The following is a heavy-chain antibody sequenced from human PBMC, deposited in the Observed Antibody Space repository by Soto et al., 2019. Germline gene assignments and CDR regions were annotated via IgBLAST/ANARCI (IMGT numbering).Heavy chain of an antibody. Sequence: PGGSLRLSCAASGFTFSSYAMHWVRQAPGKGLEWVAVISYDGSNKYYADSVKGRFTISRDNSKNTLYLQMNSLRAEDTAVYYCARELNDYGDYANWFDPWGQGTLVTVSS. CDR2: ISYDGSNK. CDR3: ARELNDYGDYANWFDP. D-gene: IGHD4-17*01. V-gene: IGHV3-30-3*01. J-gene: IGHJ5*02. CDR1: GFTFSSYA.